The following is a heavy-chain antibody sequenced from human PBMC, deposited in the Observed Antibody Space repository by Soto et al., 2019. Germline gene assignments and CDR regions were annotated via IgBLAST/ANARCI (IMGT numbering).Heavy chain of an antibody. D-gene: IGHD3-22*01. CDR2: IIPIFGTA. CDR3: ARGVHYDSSGYYYFY. J-gene: IGHJ4*02. V-gene: IGHV1-69*01. Sequence: VQLLESGGGLVQPGGSLRLSCAASGFTFSSYAIDWVRQAPGQGLEWMGGIIPIFGTANYAQKFQGRITITADESTSTAYMELRSLRSDDTAVYYCARGVHYDSSGYYYFYWGQGTLVTVSS. CDR1: GFTFSSYA.